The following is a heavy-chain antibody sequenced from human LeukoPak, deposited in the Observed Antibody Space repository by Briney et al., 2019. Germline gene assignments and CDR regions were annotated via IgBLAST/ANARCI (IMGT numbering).Heavy chain of an antibody. CDR2: IYTSGST. V-gene: IGHV4-61*02. D-gene: IGHD3-10*01. Sequence: SETLSLTCTVSGGSISSGSYYWSWIRQPAGKGLEWIGRIYTSGSTNYNPSLKSRVTISVDTSKNQFSLKLSSVTAADTAVYYCARARGAGPGAHFDYWGQGTPVIVSS. CDR1: GGSISSGSYY. CDR3: ARARGAGPGAHFDY. J-gene: IGHJ4*02.